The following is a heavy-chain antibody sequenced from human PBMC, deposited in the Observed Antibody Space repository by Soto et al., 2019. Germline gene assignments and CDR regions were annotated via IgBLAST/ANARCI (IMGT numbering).Heavy chain of an antibody. CDR3: ARAGIVATTQLGWFDP. J-gene: IGHJ5*02. CDR2: IWPDGNNK. CDR1: GFTFSNYG. D-gene: IGHD1-26*01. V-gene: IGHV3-33*01. Sequence: QVQLVESGGGVVQPGRSLRLSCAASGFTFSNYGIHWVRQAPGKGLESVAVIWPDGNNKYYPDSVKGRFTISRDNSKNTLYLQMNSLRAEDTAVYYCARAGIVATTQLGWFDPWGQGTLVTVSS.